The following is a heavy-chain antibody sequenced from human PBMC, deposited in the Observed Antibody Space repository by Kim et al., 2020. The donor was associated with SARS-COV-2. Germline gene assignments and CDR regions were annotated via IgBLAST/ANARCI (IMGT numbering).Heavy chain of an antibody. CDR3: VEGCEKGWLGVDY. Sequence: YADSMDGRFTISRDSTENALYLQMNSLRAADTAVYYCVEGCEKGWLGVDYWGQGTLVTVSS. D-gene: IGHD5-12*01. V-gene: IGHV3-74*01. J-gene: IGHJ4*02.